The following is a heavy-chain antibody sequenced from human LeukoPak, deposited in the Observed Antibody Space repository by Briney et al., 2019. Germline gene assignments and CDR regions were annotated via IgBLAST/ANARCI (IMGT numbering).Heavy chain of an antibody. V-gene: IGHV4-39*01. D-gene: IGHD6-13*01. CDR1: GDSISSSTYY. CDR2: ISHTGTT. J-gene: IGHJ5*02. CDR3: ARANPGYSSSWYRPRGNWFDP. Sequence: SETLSLTCIVSGDSISSSTYYWAWIRQPPGKGLEWIGSISHTGTTYYKPSLKSQVTISVDASKSQFSLRLNSVTAADTAVYYCARANPGYSSSWYRPRGNWFDPWGQGTLVTVSS.